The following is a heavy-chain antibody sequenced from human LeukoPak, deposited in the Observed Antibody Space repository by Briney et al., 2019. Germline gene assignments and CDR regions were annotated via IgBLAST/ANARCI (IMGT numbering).Heavy chain of an antibody. D-gene: IGHD3-9*01. V-gene: IGHV3-23*01. CDR1: GFTFSSYA. Sequence: GGSLRLSCAASGFTFSSYAMSWVRQAPGKGLEWVSAISGSGGSTYYADSVKGRFTISRDNSKNTLYLQMNSLRAEDTAVYYCARGDTIFWCLDYWGQGTLVTVSS. CDR2: ISGSGGST. J-gene: IGHJ4*02. CDR3: ARGDTIFWCLDY.